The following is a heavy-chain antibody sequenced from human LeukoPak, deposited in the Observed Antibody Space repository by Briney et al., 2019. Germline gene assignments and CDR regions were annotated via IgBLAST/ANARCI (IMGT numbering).Heavy chain of an antibody. J-gene: IGHJ4*02. D-gene: IGHD3-3*01. CDR3: ARGGYDFWSGYSNFDY. CDR2: IKQDGSEK. CDR1: GFTFSSYW. V-gene: IGHV3-7*01. Sequence: PGGSLRLSCAASGFTFSSYWMSWVRQAPGKGLERVANIKQDGSEKYYVDSVKGRFTISRDNAKNPLYLQMNSLRAEDTAVYYCARGGYDFWSGYSNFDYWGQGTLVTVSS.